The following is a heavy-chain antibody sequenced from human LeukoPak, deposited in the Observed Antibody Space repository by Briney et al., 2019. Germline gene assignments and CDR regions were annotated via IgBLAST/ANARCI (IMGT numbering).Heavy chain of an antibody. D-gene: IGHD1-26*01. CDR1: GGSFSGYY. J-gene: IGHJ3*02. CDR3: ARVRGSYYGVRAFDI. Sequence: SETLSLTCAVYGGSFSGYYWSWIRQPPGKGLEWTGEINHSGSTNYNPSLKSRVTISVDTSKNQFSLKLSSVTAADTAVYYCARVRGSYYGVRAFDIWGQGTMVTVSS. CDR2: INHSGST. V-gene: IGHV4-34*01.